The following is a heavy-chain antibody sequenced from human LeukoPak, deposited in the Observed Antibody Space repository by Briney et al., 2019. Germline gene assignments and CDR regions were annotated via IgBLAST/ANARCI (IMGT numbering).Heavy chain of an antibody. CDR2: IYYSGST. CDR1: GGSISSHY. J-gene: IGHJ4*02. CDR3: ARGSGQWGFDS. V-gene: IGHV4-59*11. D-gene: IGHD3-10*01. Sequence: SETLSLTCTVSGGSISSHYWSWIRQPPGKTLEWIGYIYYSGSTNYNPSLRSRVTISVDSSKNQFSLRLSSVTAADTAVYYCARGSGQWGFDSWGQGTLVTVSS.